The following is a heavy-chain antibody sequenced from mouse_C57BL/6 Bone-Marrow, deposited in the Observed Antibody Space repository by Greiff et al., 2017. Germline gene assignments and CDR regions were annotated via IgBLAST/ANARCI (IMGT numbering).Heavy chain of an antibody. Sequence: VQLKESGPGLVKPSQSLSLTCSVTGYSITSGYYWNWIRQFPGNKLEWMGYISYDGSNNYNPSLKNRISITRDTSENQFFLKLNSVTTEDTATYYCARGGMDYWGQGTSVTVSS. CDR3: ARGGMDY. CDR2: ISYDGSN. J-gene: IGHJ4*01. CDR1: GYSITSGYY. V-gene: IGHV3-6*01.